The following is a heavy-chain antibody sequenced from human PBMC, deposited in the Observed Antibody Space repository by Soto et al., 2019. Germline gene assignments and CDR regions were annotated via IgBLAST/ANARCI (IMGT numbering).Heavy chain of an antibody. CDR1: GGSFSGYY. CDR3: ARQYDDSVWGSSAMPRRIFKY. J-gene: IGHJ4*02. Sequence: SETLSLTCAVYGGSFSGYYWSWIRQPPGKGLEWIVEINHSGSTNYNPSLKSRVTISVDTSKNQFSLKLSSVTAADTAVYYCARQYDDSVWGSSAMPRRIFKYWGQGSLVTVSS. CDR2: INHSGST. D-gene: IGHD3-16*01. V-gene: IGHV4-34*01.